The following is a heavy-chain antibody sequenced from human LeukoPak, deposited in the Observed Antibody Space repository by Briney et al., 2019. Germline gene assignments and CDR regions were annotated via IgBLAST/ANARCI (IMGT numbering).Heavy chain of an antibody. V-gene: IGHV3-23*01. J-gene: IGHJ4*02. CDR2: ISGTNGST. Sequence: GGSLRLSCGASGFTFSRYAMSWVRQAPGKGLEWVSGISGTNGSTYYADSVKGRFTISRDNSKNTVYLQMNSLRAEDTALYYCAKDWEAVSGTPTPIDYWGRRTLVPVPS. D-gene: IGHD6-19*01. CDR3: AKDWEAVSGTPTPIDY. CDR1: GFTFSRYA.